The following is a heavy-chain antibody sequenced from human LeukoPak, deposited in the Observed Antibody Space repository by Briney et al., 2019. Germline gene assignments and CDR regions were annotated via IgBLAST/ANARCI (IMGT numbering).Heavy chain of an antibody. Sequence: PGGSLRLSCAASGFTFSSYAMSWLRQAPGKGVEWVSAISGSGGRTYYADSVKGRFTICRDNSKNTLYLQMNGLRAEDTAVYYCAKRFAHNDYWGPGTLGTVSS. J-gene: IGHJ4*02. D-gene: IGHD3-3*01. V-gene: IGHV3-23*01. CDR1: GFTFSSYA. CDR2: ISGSGGRT. CDR3: AKRFAHNDY.